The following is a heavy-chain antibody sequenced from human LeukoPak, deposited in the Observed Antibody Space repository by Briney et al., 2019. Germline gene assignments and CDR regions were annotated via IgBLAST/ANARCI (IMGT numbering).Heavy chain of an antibody. CDR3: AREDSGSYYNYYYFYTVV. J-gene: IGHJ6*03. CDR2: IYPSGNT. V-gene: IGHV4-4*07. D-gene: IGHD3-10*01. Sequence: SETLSLTCSISGGSFTTHFWSWVRQPAGKGLEWIGRIYPSGNTNYNPSLKSRLNLSVDTSETQFTLRLSSVTAEDSTIYYCAREDSGSYYNYYYFYTVVWGKGTTVTISS. CDR1: GGSFTTHF.